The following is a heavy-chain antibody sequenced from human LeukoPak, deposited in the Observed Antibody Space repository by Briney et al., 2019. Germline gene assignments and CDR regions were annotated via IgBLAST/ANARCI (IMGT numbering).Heavy chain of an antibody. J-gene: IGHJ4*02. CDR3: ARDDSGGYYYFYY. V-gene: IGHV4-59*01. CDR2: IYYNGRT. Sequence: SETLSLTCTVSGGSISRYYWSWIRQPPGKGLEWIGYIYYNGRTNYNPSLKSRVTLSLDTSTNQFSLKLSSVTAEDTAVYYCARDDSGGYYYFYYWGQGTLVTVSS. D-gene: IGHD3-22*01. CDR1: GGSISRYY.